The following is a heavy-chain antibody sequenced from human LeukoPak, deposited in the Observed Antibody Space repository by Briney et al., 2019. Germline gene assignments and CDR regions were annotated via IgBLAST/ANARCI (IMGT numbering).Heavy chain of an antibody. Sequence: GGSLRLSCAASGFAFSSNWMHWVRQTPGKGLVWVSRINSDGSSTNYADSVKGRFTISRDNAKNTLYLQMNSLRAEDTAVYYCAPNWFDPWGQGTLVTVSS. J-gene: IGHJ5*02. CDR2: INSDGSST. CDR3: APNWFDP. V-gene: IGHV3-74*01. CDR1: GFAFSSNW.